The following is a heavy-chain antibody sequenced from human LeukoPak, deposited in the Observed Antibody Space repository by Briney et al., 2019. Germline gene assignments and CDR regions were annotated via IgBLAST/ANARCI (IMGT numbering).Heavy chain of an antibody. V-gene: IGHV4-34*01. CDR1: GGSFSGYY. CDR3: ARGGWELPEGSLDY. Sequence: SETLSLTCAVYGGSFSGYYWSCIRQPPGKGLEWIGEINHSGSTNSNPSLKSRVTISVDASKNQFSLKLSSVTAADTAVYYCARGGWELPEGSLDYWGQGTLVTVSS. J-gene: IGHJ4*02. D-gene: IGHD1-26*01. CDR2: INHSGST.